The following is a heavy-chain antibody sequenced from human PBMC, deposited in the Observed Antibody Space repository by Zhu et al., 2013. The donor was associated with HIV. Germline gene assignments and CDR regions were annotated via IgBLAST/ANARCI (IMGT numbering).Heavy chain of an antibody. V-gene: IGHV3-21*01. CDR2: ISSSSSYI. CDR3: ATHHSSGLRDY. Sequence: EVQLVESGGGLVKPGGSLRLSCAASGFTFSSYSMNWVRQAPGKGLEWVSSISSSSSYIYYADSVKGRFTISRDNAKNSLYLQMNSLRAEDTAVYYCATHHSSGLRDYWGQGTLVTVSS. J-gene: IGHJ4*02. D-gene: IGHD3-22*01. CDR1: GFTFSSYS.